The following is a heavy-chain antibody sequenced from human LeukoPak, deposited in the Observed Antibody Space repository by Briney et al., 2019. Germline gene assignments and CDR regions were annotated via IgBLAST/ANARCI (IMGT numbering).Heavy chain of an antibody. CDR2: IYTTGST. CDR1: GGSISSGGYY. Sequence: KSSETLSLTCTVSGGSISSGGYYWSWVRQPAGKGLEWIGRIYTTGSTHDNPSLKSRVTMSVDTSTNQVFLKVTSVTAADTAVYYCARQDSKVGAYTGPYYFDYWGQGTLVTVSS. D-gene: IGHD1-26*01. V-gene: IGHV4-61*02. CDR3: ARQDSKVGAYTGPYYFDY. J-gene: IGHJ4*02.